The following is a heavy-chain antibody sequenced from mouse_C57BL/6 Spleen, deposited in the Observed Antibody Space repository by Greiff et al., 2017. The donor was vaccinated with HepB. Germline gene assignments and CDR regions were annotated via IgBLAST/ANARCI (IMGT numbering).Heavy chain of an antibody. CDR1: GYTFTSYD. CDR3: ARSYDGYYPYWYFDV. D-gene: IGHD2-3*01. V-gene: IGHV1-85*01. J-gene: IGHJ1*03. Sequence: VKLQESGPELVKPGASVKLSCKASGYTFTSYDINWVKQRPGQGLEWIGWIYPRDGSTKYNEKFKGKATLTVDTSSSTAYMELHSLTSEDSAVYFCARSYDGYYPYWYFDVWGTGTTVTVSS. CDR2: IYPRDGST.